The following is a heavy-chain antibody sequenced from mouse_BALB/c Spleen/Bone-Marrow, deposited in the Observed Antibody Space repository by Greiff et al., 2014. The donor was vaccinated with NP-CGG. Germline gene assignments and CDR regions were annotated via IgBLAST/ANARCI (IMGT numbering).Heavy chain of an antibody. V-gene: IGHV1-14*01. Sequence: QLKEAGPELGKPGASVKMSCKASGYTFTSYVMHWGEQTPGQGLEWIGYINPYNDGTKYNEKFKGKATLTSDKSSSTAYMELSSLTSEDSAVYYCARQGVDYSDYWGQGTTLTVSS. CDR1: GYTFTSYV. J-gene: IGHJ2*01. CDR3: ARQGVDYSDY. CDR2: INPYNDGT.